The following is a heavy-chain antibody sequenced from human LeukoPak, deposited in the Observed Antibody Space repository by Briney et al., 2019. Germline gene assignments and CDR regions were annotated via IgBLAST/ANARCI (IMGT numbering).Heavy chain of an antibody. CDR3: ARYGAYEYFDY. D-gene: IGHD4-17*01. CDR2: ISSSSSYI. J-gene: IGHJ4*02. CDR1: GFTFSSHS. V-gene: IGHV3-21*01. Sequence: GGSLRLSCAASGFTFSSHSMNWVRQAPGKGLEWVSSISSSSSYIYYADSVKGRFTISRDNAKNSLYLQMNSLRAEDTAVYYCARYGAYEYFDYWGQGTLVTVSS.